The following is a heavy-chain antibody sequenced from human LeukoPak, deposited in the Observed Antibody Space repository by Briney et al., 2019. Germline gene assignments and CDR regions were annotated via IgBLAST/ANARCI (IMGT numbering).Heavy chain of an antibody. CDR2: IGSSVNTT. CDR1: GFTFSNYA. Sequence: PGGSLRLSCAASGFTFSNYALSWVRQAPGKGLEWVSSIGSSVNTTHYADSVKGRFTISRDNSKNTLYLQMNSLRAEDTAVYYCAKGEYYYYYGMDVWGQGTTVTVSS. CDR3: AKGEYYYYYGMDV. J-gene: IGHJ6*02. V-gene: IGHV3-23*01.